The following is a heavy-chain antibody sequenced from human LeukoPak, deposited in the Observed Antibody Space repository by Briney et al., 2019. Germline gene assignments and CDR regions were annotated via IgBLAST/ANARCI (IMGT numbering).Heavy chain of an antibody. J-gene: IGHJ4*02. CDR1: GFTFSSYA. D-gene: IGHD6-13*01. V-gene: IGHV3-23*01. Sequence: GGSLRLSCAASGFTFSSYAMTWVRQAPGKGLEWVSSVSGSGGSTYYADSVKGRFTISRDNSKNTLYLQMNSLRAEDTAVYYCAKDRLREKGIAAAGADYWGQGTLVTVSS. CDR3: AKDRLREKGIAAAGADY. CDR2: VSGSGGST.